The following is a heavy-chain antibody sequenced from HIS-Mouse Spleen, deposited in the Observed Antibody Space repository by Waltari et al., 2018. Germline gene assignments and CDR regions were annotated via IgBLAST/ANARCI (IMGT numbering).Heavy chain of an antibody. CDR1: GYTFTGYY. CDR3: ARGYSSSSDAFDI. Sequence: QVQLVQSGAEVKKPGASVKVSCKASGYTFTGYYMHLVRQATGQGLEWMGWVNPNMRGTNYAKKCQGRVTMTRDTSISTAYMELSRLRSDDTAVYYCARGYSSSSDAFDIWGQGTMVTVSS. J-gene: IGHJ3*02. V-gene: IGHV1-2*02. D-gene: IGHD6-6*01. CDR2: VNPNMRGT.